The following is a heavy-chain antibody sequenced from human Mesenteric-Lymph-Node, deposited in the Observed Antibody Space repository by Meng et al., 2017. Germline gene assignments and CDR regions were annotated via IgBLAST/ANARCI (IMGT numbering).Heavy chain of an antibody. J-gene: IGHJ4*02. Sequence: ASVKVSCKASGYTFTSYYMHWVRQAPGQGLEWMGIINPSGGSTSYAQKFQGRVTMTRDTSTSTVYMELSSLRSEDTAVYYCARTGEGYGGYDWGPGYFDYWGQGTLVTVSS. D-gene: IGHD5-12*01. CDR1: GYTFTSYY. CDR2: INPSGGST. CDR3: ARTGEGYGGYDWGPGYFDY. V-gene: IGHV1-46*01.